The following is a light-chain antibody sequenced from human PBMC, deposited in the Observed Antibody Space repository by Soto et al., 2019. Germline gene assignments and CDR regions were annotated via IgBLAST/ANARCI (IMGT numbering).Light chain of an antibody. CDR2: GAF. V-gene: IGKV3-15*01. J-gene: IGKJ4*01. CDR1: QSVSSD. CDR3: QQYNNWPLT. Sequence: ERVMTQTPATLSVSPGERATLSCRASQSVSSDLAWYQQKPGQVPRLLIYGAFNRATGVPARFSGSGSGTEFTLTISSLQSEDFAVYYCQQYNNWPLTFGGGTKV.